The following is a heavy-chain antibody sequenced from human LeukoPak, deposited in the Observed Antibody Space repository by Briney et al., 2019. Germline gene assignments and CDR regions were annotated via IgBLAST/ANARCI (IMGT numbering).Heavy chain of an antibody. Sequence: PSETLSLTCAVSGYSSSSGYYWGWIRQPPGKGLEWIGNFCHSGSTYYNPSLKSRVTISVDTSKNQFSLKLSSVTAADTAVYYCARVTAYSSENYFDYWGQGTLVTVSS. V-gene: IGHV4-38-2*01. CDR2: FCHSGST. CDR3: ARVTAYSSENYFDY. D-gene: IGHD6-25*01. CDR1: GYSSSSGYY. J-gene: IGHJ4*02.